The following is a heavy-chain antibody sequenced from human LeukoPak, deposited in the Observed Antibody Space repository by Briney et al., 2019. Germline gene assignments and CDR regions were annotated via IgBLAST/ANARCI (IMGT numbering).Heavy chain of an antibody. CDR2: IRYDGSNK. Sequence: PGGSLRLSCAASGFTFSSYGMHWVRQAPGKGLEWVAFIRYDGSNKYYADSVKGRFTISRDNSKNTLYLQMNSLRAEDTAVYYCAKDSRRINMIGVVTKRAGYFDYWGQGTLVTVSS. CDR3: AKDSRRINMIGVVTKRAGYFDY. D-gene: IGHD3-22*01. CDR1: GFTFSSYG. J-gene: IGHJ4*02. V-gene: IGHV3-30*02.